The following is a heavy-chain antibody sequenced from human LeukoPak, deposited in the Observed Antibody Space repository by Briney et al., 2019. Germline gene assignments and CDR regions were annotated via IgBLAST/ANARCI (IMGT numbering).Heavy chain of an antibody. D-gene: IGHD3-3*02. J-gene: IGHJ4*02. CDR3: ARIGPILGAAWVDY. CDR1: GYSISSNHW. Sequence: SDTLSLTCAVSGYSISSNHWWGWIRQPPGKGLEWIGYIFYAGSTYYNPSLKSRVTMSVDTSKNQFSLRLSSVTAVDAAVYYCARIGPILGAAWVDYWGQGTLVSDSS. V-gene: IGHV4-28*01. CDR2: IFYAGST.